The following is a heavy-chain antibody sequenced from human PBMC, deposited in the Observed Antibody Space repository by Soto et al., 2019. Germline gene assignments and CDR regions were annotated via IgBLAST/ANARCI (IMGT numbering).Heavy chain of an antibody. D-gene: IGHD2-15*01. V-gene: IGHV3-23*01. CDR2: ISGSGGST. CDR1: GFTFSSYA. Sequence: GGSLRLSCAASGFTFSSYAMSWVRQAPGKGLEWVSAISGSGGSTYYADSVKGRFTISRDNSKNTLYLQMNSLRAEDTAVYYCAVKDIVVVVATWNWFDPWGQGTLVTVSS. CDR3: AVKDIVVVVATWNWFDP. J-gene: IGHJ5*02.